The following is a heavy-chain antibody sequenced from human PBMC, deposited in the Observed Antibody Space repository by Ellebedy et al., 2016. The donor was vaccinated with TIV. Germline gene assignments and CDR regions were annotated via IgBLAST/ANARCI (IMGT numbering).Heavy chain of an antibody. CDR2: ITWNSDRV. V-gene: IGHV3-9*01. D-gene: IGHD3-3*01. Sequence: SLKISCAASGFTFDDYAMHWVRQVPGKGLEWVSGITWNSDRVAYADSVKGRFTISRDNAKKSLYLQMYSLRPADTALYYCAKDLERGLEWSQSAFDYWGQGTLVTVSS. CDR3: AKDLERGLEWSQSAFDY. J-gene: IGHJ4*02. CDR1: GFTFDDYA.